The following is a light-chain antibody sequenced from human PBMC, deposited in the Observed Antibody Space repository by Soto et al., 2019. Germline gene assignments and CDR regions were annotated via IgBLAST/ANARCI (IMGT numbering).Light chain of an antibody. CDR2: NVN. CDR3: SSYSSSITQVV. J-gene: IGLJ2*01. V-gene: IGLV2-14*03. CDR1: SSDIGGYNY. Sequence: QSALTQPASVSGCPGQSITISCTGTSSDIGGYNYVSWYQHNPGEAPKLLIYNVNDRPPRVSDRFSGSKSANTASLTISGLQAEDEANYYCSSYSSSITQVVFGGGTKVTVL.